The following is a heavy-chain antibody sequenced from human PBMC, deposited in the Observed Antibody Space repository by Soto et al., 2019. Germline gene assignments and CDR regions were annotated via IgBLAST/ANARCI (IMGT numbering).Heavy chain of an antibody. CDR1: GGSISSSSYY. V-gene: IGHV4-39*01. Sequence: SETLSLTCTVSGGSISSSSYYWGWIRQPPGKGLEWIGSIYYSGSTYYNPSLKSRVTISVDTSKNQFSLKLSSVTAADTAVYYCARQNRYYYYYGMDVWGQGTTVTVSS. J-gene: IGHJ6*02. CDR3: ARQNRYYYYYGMDV. CDR2: IYYSGST.